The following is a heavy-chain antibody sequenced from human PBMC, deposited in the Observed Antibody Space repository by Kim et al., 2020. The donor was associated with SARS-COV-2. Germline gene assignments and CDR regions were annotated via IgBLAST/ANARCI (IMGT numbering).Heavy chain of an antibody. V-gene: IGHV4-34*01. CDR2: INHSGST. CDR3: ARPPEGLDWFDP. CDR1: GGSFSGYY. J-gene: IGHJ5*02. Sequence: SETLSLTCAVYGGSFSGYYWSWIRQPPGKGLEWIGEINHSGSTNYNPSLKSRVTISVDTSKNQFSLKLSSVTAADTAVYYCARPPEGLDWFDPWGQGTLVTVSS.